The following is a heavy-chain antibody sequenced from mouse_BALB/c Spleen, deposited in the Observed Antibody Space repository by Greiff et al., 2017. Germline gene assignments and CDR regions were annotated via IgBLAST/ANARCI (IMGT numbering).Heavy chain of an antibody. Sequence: DVKLQESGPGLVKPSQSLSLTCTVTGYSITSDYAWSCLRQFPGNKLELMVYISYSGSTSYNPSLKSRISITRNTSKNQFFLQLNSVTTKDTATYYCARWGIYYDDDGEYFDYWGQGTTLTVSS. D-gene: IGHD2-4*01. CDR2: ISYSGST. CDR1: GYSITSDYA. CDR3: ARWGIYYDDDGEYFDY. J-gene: IGHJ2*01. V-gene: IGHV3-2*02.